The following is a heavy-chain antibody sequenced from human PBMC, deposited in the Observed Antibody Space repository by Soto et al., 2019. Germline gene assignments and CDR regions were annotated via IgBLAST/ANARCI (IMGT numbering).Heavy chain of an antibody. CDR3: ARGDSSTRWYYYYYGMDV. J-gene: IGHJ6*02. D-gene: IGHD2-2*01. CDR2: INHSGST. Sequence: QVQLQPWGAGLLKPSETLSLTCSVYGGSFSGYYWSWIRQSPGKGLEWIGEINHSGSTNYNPSLKSRVTISVDTSKNKFDLELSAGTAADTAVYCCARGDSSTRWYYYYYGMDVWGQVNTVTVAS. V-gene: IGHV4-34*01. CDR1: GGSFSGYY.